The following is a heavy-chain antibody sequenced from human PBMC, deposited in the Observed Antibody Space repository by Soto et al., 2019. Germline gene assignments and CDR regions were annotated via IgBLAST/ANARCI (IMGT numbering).Heavy chain of an antibody. Sequence: QVQLVESGGAVVQPGRSLRLSCAASGFTLSNHALQWVRQAPGQGLEWVAVISYDGGTQDYADSVRGRFTISRDKSKDTVYLQMNSLRTEDTAVSFCARAQDKGMITRADYWGQGTLVTVSS. D-gene: IGHD5-18*01. V-gene: IGHV3-30-3*01. J-gene: IGHJ4*02. CDR3: ARAQDKGMITRADY. CDR1: GFTLSNHA. CDR2: ISYDGGTQ.